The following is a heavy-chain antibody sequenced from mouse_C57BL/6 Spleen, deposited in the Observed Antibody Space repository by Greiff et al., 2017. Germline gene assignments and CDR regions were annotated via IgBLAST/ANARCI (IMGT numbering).Heavy chain of an antibody. J-gene: IGHJ2*01. CDR3: AREGGGRSSPYYVDY. Sequence: QVQLQQSGPELVKPGASVKISCKASGYSFTSYYIHWVKQRPGQGLEWIGWVYPGSGNTKYNEKFKGKATLTADTSSSTAYMQLSSLTSEDATVYYCAREGGGRSSPYYVDYWGQGTTLTGSS. D-gene: IGHD1-1*01. CDR2: VYPGSGNT. CDR1: GYSFTSYY. V-gene: IGHV1-66*01.